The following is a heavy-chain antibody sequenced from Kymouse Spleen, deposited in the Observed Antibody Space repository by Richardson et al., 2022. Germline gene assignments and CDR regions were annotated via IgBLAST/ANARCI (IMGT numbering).Heavy chain of an antibody. CDR2: INHSGST. Sequence: QVQLQQWGAGLLKPSETLSLTCAVYGGSFSGYYWSWIRQPPGKGLEWIGEINHSGSTNYNPSLKSRVTISVDTSKNQFSLKLSSVTAADTAVYYCARGYDILTGYYGFDYWGQGTLVTVSS. J-gene: IGHJ4*02. V-gene: IGHV4-34*01. CDR3: ARGYDILTGYYGFDY. D-gene: IGHD3-9*01. CDR1: GGSFSGYY.